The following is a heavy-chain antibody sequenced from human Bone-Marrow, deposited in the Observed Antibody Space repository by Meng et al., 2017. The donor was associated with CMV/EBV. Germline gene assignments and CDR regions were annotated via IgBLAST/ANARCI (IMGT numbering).Heavy chain of an antibody. CDR3: ARAQLRARPVVYYGMDV. CDR2: IYPADSDN. Sequence: KVSCKGSGYSFTSYWIGWVRQMAGKGLEWMGIIYPADSDNRYSPSFQGQVTISADKSIRPAYLQWSSLKASDTAMYYCARAQLRARPVVYYGMDVWGQGTTVTVSS. J-gene: IGHJ6*02. D-gene: IGHD6-6*01. V-gene: IGHV5-51*01. CDR1: GYSFTSYW.